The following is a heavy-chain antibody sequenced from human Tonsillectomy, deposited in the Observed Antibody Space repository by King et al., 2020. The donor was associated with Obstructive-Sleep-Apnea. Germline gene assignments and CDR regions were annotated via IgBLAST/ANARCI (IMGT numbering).Heavy chain of an antibody. D-gene: IGHD6-13*01. CDR2: IYPGDSAT. Sequence: QLVQSGAEVKKPGESLKISCKGSGYSFTTYWIGWVRQMPGKGLEWVGVIYPGDSATRYSPSFQGLVTISADTSISTAYLQWSSLKASDTAMYYCARRGGAGYTSSWFYHFDYWGQGTLVTVSS. CDR3: ARRGGAGYTSSWFYHFDY. V-gene: IGHV5-51*01. J-gene: IGHJ4*02. CDR1: GYSFTTYW.